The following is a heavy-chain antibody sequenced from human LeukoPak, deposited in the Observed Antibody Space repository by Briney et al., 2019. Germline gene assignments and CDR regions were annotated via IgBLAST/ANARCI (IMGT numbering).Heavy chain of an antibody. J-gene: IGHJ4*02. CDR3: VRGELHFDY. CDR2: IDHSGRT. Sequence: SETLSLTCTVSGFSISSGGYYWGWKPQPPGKGLVSIVYIDHSGRTYYNPSHKRRVTISVARSKNQLSLKLCCVTAADTAVYYCVRGELHFDYGGRGKLVTVSS. CDR1: GFSISSGGYY. V-gene: IGHV4-30-2*01. D-gene: IGHD1-26*01.